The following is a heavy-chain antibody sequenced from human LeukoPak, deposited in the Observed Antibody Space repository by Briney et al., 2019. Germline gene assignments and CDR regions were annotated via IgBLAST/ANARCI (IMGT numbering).Heavy chain of an antibody. J-gene: IGHJ4*02. D-gene: IGHD3-10*01. V-gene: IGHV4-39*01. CDR3: ARRHYGSGNIDS. Sequence: SETLSLTCSVSSDSISSSSYLWVWVRQPPGKGLEWIGDIYSNGHISYNPSLKSRAAISVDTSKNQFSLNLSSVTAADTAVYYCARRHYGSGNIDSWGQGTLVTVSS. CDR2: IYSNGHI. CDR1: SDSISSSSYL.